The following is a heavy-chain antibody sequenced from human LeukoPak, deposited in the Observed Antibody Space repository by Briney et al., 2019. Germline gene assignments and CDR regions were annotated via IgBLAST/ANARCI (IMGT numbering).Heavy chain of an antibody. CDR1: GITVSNNY. CDR2: IYSGGST. J-gene: IGHJ4*02. V-gene: IGHV3-53*05. D-gene: IGHD3-3*01. Sequence: GGSLRLSCAASGITVSNNYMSWVRQAPGKGLEWVSLIYSGGSTYYADSVRGRFTISRDNAKNSLYLQMNSLRAEDTALYYCAKGGDFWSGYYYYFDYWGQGTLVTVSS. CDR3: AKGGDFWSGYYYYFDY.